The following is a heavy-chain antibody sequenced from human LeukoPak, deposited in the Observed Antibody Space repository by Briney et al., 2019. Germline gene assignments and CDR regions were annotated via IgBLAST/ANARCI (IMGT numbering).Heavy chain of an antibody. CDR3: AKDSLFADPTDYFDY. CDR2: ISYDGSNK. D-gene: IGHD4-17*01. J-gene: IGHJ4*02. CDR1: GFTFSSYA. V-gene: IGHV3-30-3*01. Sequence: GGSLRLSCAASGFTFSSYAMHWVRQAPGKGLEWVAVISYDGSNKYYADSVKGRFTISRDNSKNTLYLQMNSLRAEDTAVYYCAKDSLFADPTDYFDYWGQGTLVTVSS.